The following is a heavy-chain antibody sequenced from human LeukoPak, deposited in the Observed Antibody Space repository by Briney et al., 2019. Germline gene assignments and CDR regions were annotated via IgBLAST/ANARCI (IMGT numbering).Heavy chain of an antibody. J-gene: IGHJ4*02. CDR2: ISGSGGST. V-gene: IGHV3-23*01. CDR3: AKPLPPYGDTRLDY. CDR1: GFPFSSYA. Sequence: GGSVRLSCAASGFPFSSYAMSCVRQAPGRGLEWVSAISGSGGSTYYADSVKGRFTISRDNSKNTLYLQLNSLRAEDTAVYYCAKPLPPYGDTRLDYWGQGTPVTVSS. D-gene: IGHD4-17*01.